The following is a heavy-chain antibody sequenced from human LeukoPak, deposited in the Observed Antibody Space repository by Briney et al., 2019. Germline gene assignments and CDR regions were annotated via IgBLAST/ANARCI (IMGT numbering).Heavy chain of an antibody. J-gene: IGHJ3*02. CDR1: GGSISSYY. Sequence: SETLSLTCTVSGGSISSYYWRWVRQPAGKGLEGIGRIYTSGSTNYNPSLKSRVTMSVDTSKNQFSLKLSSVTAADTAVYYCARDIQQWLDRDAFDIWGQGTMVTVSS. CDR2: IYTSGST. V-gene: IGHV4-4*07. D-gene: IGHD6-19*01. CDR3: ARDIQQWLDRDAFDI.